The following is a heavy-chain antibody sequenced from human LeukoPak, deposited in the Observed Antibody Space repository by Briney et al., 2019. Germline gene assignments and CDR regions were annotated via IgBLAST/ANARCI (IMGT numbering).Heavy chain of an antibody. D-gene: IGHD2-2*01. CDR2: IYTSGST. V-gene: IGHV4-4*07. Sequence: PSETLSLTCTVSGGSISSYYWSWIRQPAGKGLEWIGRIYTSGSTNYNPSLKSRVTMSVDTSKNQFSLKLSSVTAADTAVYYCARDPTSYCSSTSCYFYWGQGTLVTVSS. CDR3: ARDPTSYCSSTSCYFY. J-gene: IGHJ4*02. CDR1: GGSISSYY.